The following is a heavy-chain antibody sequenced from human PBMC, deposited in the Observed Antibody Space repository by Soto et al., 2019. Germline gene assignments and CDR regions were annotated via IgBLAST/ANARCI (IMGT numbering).Heavy chain of an antibody. J-gene: IGHJ4*02. CDR3: ARDRNDFWSGYSFDY. CDR2: ISSSSSTI. D-gene: IGHD3-3*01. CDR1: GFTFSSYS. Sequence: VQLVESGGGLVQPGGSLRLSCAASGFTFSSYSMNWVRQAPGKGLEWVSYISSSSSTIYYADSVKGRFTISRDNAKNSLYLQMNSLRDEDTAVYYCARDRNDFWSGYSFDYWGQGTLVTVSS. V-gene: IGHV3-48*02.